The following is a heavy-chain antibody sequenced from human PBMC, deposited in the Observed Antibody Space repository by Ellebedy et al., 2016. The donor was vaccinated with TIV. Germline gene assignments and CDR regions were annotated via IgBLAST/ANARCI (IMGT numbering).Heavy chain of an antibody. V-gene: IGHV1-69*13. CDR2: IIPILGTP. J-gene: IGHJ3*01. D-gene: IGHD5-24*01. CDR1: GGTFSTYG. Sequence: ASVKVSCKASGGTFSTYGISWVRQAPGQGLEWMGGIIPILGTPNYARKFQGRVTITADASTSTGYMDLSRLRSEDTAMYFCARDRGSGHNYWGQGTMVTVSS. CDR3: ARDRGSGHNY.